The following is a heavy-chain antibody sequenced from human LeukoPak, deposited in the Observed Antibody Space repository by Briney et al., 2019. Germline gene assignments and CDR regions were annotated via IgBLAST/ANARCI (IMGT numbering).Heavy chain of an antibody. CDR3: AKRRDSSSWYVAFDY. D-gene: IGHD6-13*01. J-gene: IGHJ4*02. Sequence: GASVKVSCKASGYTFTSYDINWVRQATAQGLEWMGWMNPNSGKTSYAQKFHSRLTMIRNTSISTAYMELSGLRSEDTAVYYCAKRRDSSSWYVAFDYWGQGTLVTVSS. V-gene: IGHV1-8*01. CDR2: MNPNSGKT. CDR1: GYTFTSYD.